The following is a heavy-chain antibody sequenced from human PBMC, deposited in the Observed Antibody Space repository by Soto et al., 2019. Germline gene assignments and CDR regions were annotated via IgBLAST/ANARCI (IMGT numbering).Heavy chain of an antibody. CDR1: GGSISNFH. D-gene: IGHD5-18*01. V-gene: IGHV4-59*01. J-gene: IGHJ4*02. CDR3: ALGGYNYGRPFDF. CDR2: IYYSGN. Sequence: SETLSLTCNVSGGSISNFHLSWIRQPPGKGLEWIGYIYYSGNYYNPSLTSRVSMSLDKSKNQFSLHLKSVTAADTALYFCALGGYNYGRPFDFWGQGTRVTVSS.